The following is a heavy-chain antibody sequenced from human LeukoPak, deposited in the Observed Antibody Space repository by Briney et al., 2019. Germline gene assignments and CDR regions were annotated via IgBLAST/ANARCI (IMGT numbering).Heavy chain of an antibody. CDR2: ISRSGTTI. J-gene: IGHJ5*02. Sequence: GGSLRLSCTASGFAFSSYEMNWVRQAPGMGLEWVSFISRSGTTIYYADSVKGRFTISRDNAKNSLYLQMNSLRAEDTAVYYCARGTDSSSYTHWFDPWGQGTLVTVSS. V-gene: IGHV3-48*03. CDR1: GFAFSSYE. CDR3: ARGTDSSSYTHWFDP. D-gene: IGHD6-13*01.